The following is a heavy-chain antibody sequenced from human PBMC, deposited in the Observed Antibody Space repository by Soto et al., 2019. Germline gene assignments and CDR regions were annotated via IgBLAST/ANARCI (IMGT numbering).Heavy chain of an antibody. J-gene: IGHJ3*02. D-gene: IGHD6-13*01. CDR2: IIPIFGTA. Sequence: QVQLVQSGAEVKKPGSSVKVSCKASGGTFSSYAISWVRQAPGQGLEWMGGIIPIFGTANYAQKFQGRVTITADESTSTAYMELSSLRSEDTAVYYCAKERLVREGIRRNAFDIWGQGTMVTVSS. CDR1: GGTFSSYA. V-gene: IGHV1-69*01. CDR3: AKERLVREGIRRNAFDI.